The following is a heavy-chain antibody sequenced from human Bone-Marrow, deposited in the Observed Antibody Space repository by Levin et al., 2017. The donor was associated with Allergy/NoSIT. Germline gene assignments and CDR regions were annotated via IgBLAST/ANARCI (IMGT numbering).Heavy chain of an antibody. V-gene: IGHV3-30*04. J-gene: IGHJ5*02. CDR2: ISYDGSNK. CDR1: GFTFSSYA. CDR3: ARGVRGATAPRARDCTNGVCYIVGWFDP. Sequence: GESLKISCAASGFTFSSYAMHWVRQAPGKGLEWVAVISYDGSNKYYADSVKGRFTISRDNSKNTLYLQMNSLRAEDTAVYYCARGVRGATAPRARDCTNGVCYIVGWFDPWGQGTLVTVSS. D-gene: IGHD2-8*01.